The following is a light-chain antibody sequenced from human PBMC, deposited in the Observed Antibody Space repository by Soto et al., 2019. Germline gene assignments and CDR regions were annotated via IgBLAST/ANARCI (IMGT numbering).Light chain of an antibody. CDR3: QQYNNWPPWT. V-gene: IGKV3-15*01. Sequence: EIVMTQSPATLSVSPGERATLSCRASQSVSSNLAWYQQKPGQAPRHLIYGASTRATGIPARFSGSGSWTEFTLTISSLQSEDFAVYYCQQYNNWPPWTFGQGTKVEIK. J-gene: IGKJ1*01. CDR1: QSVSSN. CDR2: GAS.